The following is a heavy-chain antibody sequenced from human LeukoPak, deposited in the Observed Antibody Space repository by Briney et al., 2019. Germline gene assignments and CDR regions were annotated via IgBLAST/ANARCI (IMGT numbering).Heavy chain of an antibody. D-gene: IGHD5-18*01. CDR1: GYSISSGYY. CDR3: ARSEPRGYSYGLYYYYMDV. CDR2: IYHSGST. Sequence: PSETLSLTCAVSGYSISSGYYWGWIRQPPGKGLEWIGSIYHSGSTYYNPSLKSRVTISEDTSKNQFSLKLSSVTAADTAVYYCARSEPRGYSYGLYYYYMDVWGKGTTVTVSS. V-gene: IGHV4-38-2*01. J-gene: IGHJ6*03.